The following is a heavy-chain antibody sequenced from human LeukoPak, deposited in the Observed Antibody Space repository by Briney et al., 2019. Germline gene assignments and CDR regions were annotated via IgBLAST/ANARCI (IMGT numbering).Heavy chain of an antibody. V-gene: IGHV4-39*01. J-gene: IGHJ4*02. CDR2: IYYSGST. CDR3: ARIDSSGYYYFDY. D-gene: IGHD3-22*01. Sequence: ASETLSLTCTVSGGSISSSSYYWGWIRQPPGKGLEWIGSIYYSGSTYYNPSLKSRVTISVDTSKNQFSLKLSSVTAADTAVYYCARIDSSGYYYFDYWGQGTLVTVSS. CDR1: GGSISSSSYY.